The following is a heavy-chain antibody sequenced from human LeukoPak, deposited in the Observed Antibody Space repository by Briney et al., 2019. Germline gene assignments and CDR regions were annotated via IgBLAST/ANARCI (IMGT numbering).Heavy chain of an antibody. D-gene: IGHD1-1*01. CDR1: GGTVSSGTNY. CDR3: ARGRFKWNDLSYTCYYYGMDV. CDR2: IYCSGSN. Sequence: SETLSLSCTASGGTVSSGTNYWIWLRQPPGQELESTMCIYCSGSNYYNPSLKSRVSMSVDTSKSQLSLKLSSMAAADTAVYYCARGRFKWNDLSYTCYYYGMDVWGKGTTVTVSS. V-gene: IGHV4-61*01. J-gene: IGHJ6*04.